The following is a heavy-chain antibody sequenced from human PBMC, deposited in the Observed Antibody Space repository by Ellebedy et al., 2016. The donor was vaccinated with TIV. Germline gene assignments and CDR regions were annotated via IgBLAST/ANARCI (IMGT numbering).Heavy chain of an antibody. CDR1: GFIFKNFL. J-gene: IGHJ3*01. D-gene: IGHD2-2*01. V-gene: IGHV3-74*01. Sequence: GESLKISCGASGFIFKNFLMYWVRQAPGKGPEWVSRISGDGRTTNYADPVKGRFSISRDNANNMVYLQMNSLRVGDTAVYYCARDTVEVPSGDAFDVWGQGTTVTVSS. CDR2: ISGDGRTT. CDR3: ARDTVEVPSGDAFDV.